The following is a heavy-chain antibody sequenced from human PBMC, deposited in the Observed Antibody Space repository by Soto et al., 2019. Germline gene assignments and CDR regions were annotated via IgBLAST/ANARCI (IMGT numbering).Heavy chain of an antibody. CDR3: ASGIAVAGRFDY. CDR2: INAGNGNT. J-gene: IGHJ4*02. D-gene: IGHD6-19*01. Sequence: ASVKVSCKASGYTFTSYGISWVRQAPGQGLEWMGWINAGNGNTKYSQKFQGRVTITRDTSASTAYMELSSLRSEDTAVYYCASGIAVAGRFDYWGQGTLVTVSS. V-gene: IGHV1-3*01. CDR1: GYTFTSYG.